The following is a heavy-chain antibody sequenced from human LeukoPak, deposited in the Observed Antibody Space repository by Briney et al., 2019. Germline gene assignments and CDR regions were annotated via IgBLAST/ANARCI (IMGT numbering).Heavy chain of an antibody. CDR1: GFTFSDYY. CDR2: IKPDGTEE. CDR3: ATYTNWVAGDV. D-gene: IGHD7-27*01. V-gene: IGHV3-7*01. J-gene: IGHJ6*02. Sequence: PGGSLRLSCAASGFTFSDYYMSWIRQAPGKGPEWVANIKPDGTEEHYVDSVKGRFTVSRDNARNSLFLQMNSLRVEDTALYYCATYTNWVAGDVWGQGTTVSVSS.